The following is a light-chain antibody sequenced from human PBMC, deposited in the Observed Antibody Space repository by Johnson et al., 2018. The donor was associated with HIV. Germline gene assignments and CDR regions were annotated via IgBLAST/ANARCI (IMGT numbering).Light chain of an antibody. CDR3: GTWDSSLSAGGYV. Sequence: QSVLTQPPSVSAAPGQKVTISCSGSSSNIGNNYVSWYQQLPGTAPKLLIYENNKRPSGIPDRFSDSKSGTSATLAITGLQTGAEADYYCGTWDSSLSAGGYVFGTGTKVTVL. CDR2: ENN. J-gene: IGLJ1*01. V-gene: IGLV1-51*02. CDR1: SSNIGNNY.